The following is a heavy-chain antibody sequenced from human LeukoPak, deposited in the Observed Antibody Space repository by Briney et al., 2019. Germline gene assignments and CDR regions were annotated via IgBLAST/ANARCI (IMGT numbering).Heavy chain of an antibody. D-gene: IGHD6-19*01. CDR3: ARVPPGEQWLVRGNWFDP. CDR1: GYTFTGYC. V-gene: IGHV1-2*06. CDR2: INPNSGGT. J-gene: IGHJ5*02. Sequence: ASVKVSCKASGYTFTGYCMHWVRQAPGQGLEWMGRINPNSGGTNYAQKFQGRVTMTRDTSISTAYMELSRLRSDDTAVYYCARVPPGEQWLVRGNWFDPWGQGTLVTVSS.